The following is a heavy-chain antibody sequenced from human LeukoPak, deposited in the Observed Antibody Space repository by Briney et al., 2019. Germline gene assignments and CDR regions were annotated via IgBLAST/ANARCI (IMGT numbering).Heavy chain of an antibody. CDR1: GGSISSYY. D-gene: IGHD1-26*01. Sequence: SETLSLTCTVSGGSISSYYWGWIRQPPGKSLEWIGTIYYSGSTSYNPSLKSRLTIFVDTSKSQFSLKLSSVTAADTAVYYCARHSDWELLRPFDYWGQGILVTVSS. CDR3: ARHSDWELLRPFDY. CDR2: IYYSGST. J-gene: IGHJ4*02. V-gene: IGHV4-39*01.